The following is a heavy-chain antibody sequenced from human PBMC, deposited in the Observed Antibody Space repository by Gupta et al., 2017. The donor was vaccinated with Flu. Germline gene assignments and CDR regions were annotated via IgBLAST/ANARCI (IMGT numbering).Heavy chain of an antibody. D-gene: IGHD3-9*01. Sequence: EVQLVESGGGLVQPGGSLRLSCAASGFTFSSYEMNWVRQAPGKGLEWVSYISSSGSTIYYADSVKGRFTISRDNAKNSLYLQMNSLRAEDTAVYYCARSTPRGYFDWLLDGRDVWGQGTTVTVS. V-gene: IGHV3-48*03. CDR1: GFTFSSYE. CDR3: ARSTPRGYFDWLLDGRDV. J-gene: IGHJ6*02. CDR2: ISSSGSTI.